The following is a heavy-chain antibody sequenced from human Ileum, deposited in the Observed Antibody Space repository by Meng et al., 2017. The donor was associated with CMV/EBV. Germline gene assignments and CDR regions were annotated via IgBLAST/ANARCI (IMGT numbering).Heavy chain of an antibody. CDR3: ARDIEGRSYYGMDV. J-gene: IGHJ6*02. D-gene: IGHD5-12*01. CDR2: VHSGGST. V-gene: IGHV3-66*02. CDR1: GFTVGSHY. Sequence: ASGFTVGSHYMNWVRQAPGKGLEWVSLVHSGGSTYYADSVKGRFTISRDDSKNTVFLQMNSLRAADTAVYYCARDIEGRSYYGMDVWGQGTTVTVSS.